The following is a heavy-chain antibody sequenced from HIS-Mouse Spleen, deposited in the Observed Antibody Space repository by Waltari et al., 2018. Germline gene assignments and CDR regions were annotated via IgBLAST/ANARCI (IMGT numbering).Heavy chain of an antibody. CDR2: ISSSSSYI. Sequence: EVQLVESGGGLVRPGGSLGLSGAACGFPFSSYRMHWVRQAPGKGLEWVSSISSSSSYIYYADSVKGRFTISRDNAKNSLYLQMNSLRAEDTAVYYCASLYYDILTGYYRDYWGQGTLVTVSS. CDR3: ASLYYDILTGYYRDY. J-gene: IGHJ4*02. CDR1: GFPFSSYR. V-gene: IGHV3-21*01. D-gene: IGHD3-9*01.